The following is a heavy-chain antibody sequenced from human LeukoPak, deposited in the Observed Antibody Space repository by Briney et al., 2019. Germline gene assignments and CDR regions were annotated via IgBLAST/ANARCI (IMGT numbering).Heavy chain of an antibody. V-gene: IGHV3-30-3*01. J-gene: IGHJ4*02. CDR1: GFTFSSYA. Sequence: GGSLRLSCAASGFTFSSYAMHWVRQAPGKGLEWVAVISYDGSNKYYADSVKGRFTISRDNSKNTLYLQMNSLRAEDTAVYYCAREPFGESPFDYWGQGTLVTVSS. CDR2: ISYDGSNK. D-gene: IGHD3-10*01. CDR3: AREPFGESPFDY.